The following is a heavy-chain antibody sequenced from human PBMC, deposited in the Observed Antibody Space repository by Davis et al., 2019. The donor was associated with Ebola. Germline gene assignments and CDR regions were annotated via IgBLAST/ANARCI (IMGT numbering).Heavy chain of an antibody. V-gene: IGHV1-8*01. CDR1: GYTFTSYD. J-gene: IGHJ4*02. CDR2: MNPNSGNT. CDR3: VRGNIVATSGFDY. Sequence: AASVKVSCKASGYTFTSYDINWVRQATGQGLEWMGWMNPNSGNTGYAQKFQGRVTMTRNTSISTAYMELSSLRSEDTAVYYCVRGNIVATSGFDYWGQGTLVTVSS. D-gene: IGHD5-12*01.